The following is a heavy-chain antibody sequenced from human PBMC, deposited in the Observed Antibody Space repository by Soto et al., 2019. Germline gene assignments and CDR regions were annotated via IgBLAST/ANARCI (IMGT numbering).Heavy chain of an antibody. CDR2: IIPVPGVA. CDR1: GGTLNSYT. J-gene: IGHJ4*02. CDR3: ARSSVAAAGTLGN. V-gene: IGHV1-69*02. D-gene: IGHD6-13*01. Sequence: QVQLVQSGAEVKKPGSSVKVSCKASGGTLNSYTINWVRQAPGHGPEWLGRIIPVPGVANYAQTFQGRVTITADKSTSTVYMELTSLRSEDTAVYYCARSSVAAAGTLGNWGPGTLVTVSS.